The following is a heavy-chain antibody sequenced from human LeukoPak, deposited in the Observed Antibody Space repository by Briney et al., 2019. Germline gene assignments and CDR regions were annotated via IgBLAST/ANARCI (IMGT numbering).Heavy chain of an antibody. Sequence: PGGSLRLSCAASGFNFDAYAMHWVRQVPGKGLEWVSSIIWNSASIYYADSVKGRFTISRDNSKNTLYLQMNSLRAEDTAVYYCARDGYSNFDYWGQGTLVTVSS. V-gene: IGHV3-9*01. CDR2: IIWNSASI. CDR1: GFNFDAYA. D-gene: IGHD5-24*01. J-gene: IGHJ4*02. CDR3: ARDGYSNFDY.